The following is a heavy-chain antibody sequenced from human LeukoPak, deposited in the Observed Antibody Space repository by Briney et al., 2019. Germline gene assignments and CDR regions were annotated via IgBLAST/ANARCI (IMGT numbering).Heavy chain of an antibody. Sequence: GGSLRLSCAASGFTLSSYPMNWIRQAPGKGLEWVSTFVRGSTYYADTVQGRFTISRDSSKNTLYLQMNSPRADDTALYFCTRAAPYGTSWYGKNDYWGQGTLVAVSS. CDR3: TRAAPYGTSWYGKNDY. CDR2: FVRGST. D-gene: IGHD6-13*01. V-gene: IGHV3-23*01. J-gene: IGHJ4*02. CDR1: GFTLSSYP.